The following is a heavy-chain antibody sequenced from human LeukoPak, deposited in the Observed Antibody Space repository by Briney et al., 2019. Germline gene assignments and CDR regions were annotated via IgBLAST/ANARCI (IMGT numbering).Heavy chain of an antibody. CDR1: GFTFSSYD. D-gene: IGHD2-21*01. CDR3: ARLPGGVVIDAGLY. CDR2: ISSSGSTI. Sequence: GGSLRLSCAASGFTFSSYDMNWVRQAPGKGLEWVSYISSSGSTIYYADSVKGRVTISRDNAKNSVYLQMNSLRAEDTAMYYCARLPGGVVIDAGLYWGQGTLVTVSS. V-gene: IGHV3-48*01. J-gene: IGHJ4*02.